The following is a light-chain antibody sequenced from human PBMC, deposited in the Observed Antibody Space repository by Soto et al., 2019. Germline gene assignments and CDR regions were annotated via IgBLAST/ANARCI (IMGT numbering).Light chain of an antibody. CDR1: QSISSW. CDR3: QQYNSQRT. Sequence: DIQMTQSPSTLSASVGDRVTITCRASQSISSWLAWYQQKPGKAPKLLIYKASSLESGVPSRFSRSGSGTEFTLTICSLQPDDFATYYCQQYNSQRTFGQGTKVEIK. V-gene: IGKV1-5*03. CDR2: KAS. J-gene: IGKJ1*01.